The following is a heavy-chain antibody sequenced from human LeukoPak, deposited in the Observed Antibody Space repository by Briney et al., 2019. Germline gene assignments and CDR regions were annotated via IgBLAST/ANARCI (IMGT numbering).Heavy chain of an antibody. Sequence: PSETLSPTCTVSGGSISSSSYYWGWIRQPPGKGLEWIGSIYYSGSTYYNPSLKSRVTISVDTSKNQFSLKPSSVTAADTAVYYCAGRIAVAAAFDIWGQGTMVTVSS. CDR2: IYYSGST. D-gene: IGHD6-19*01. J-gene: IGHJ3*02. CDR1: GGSISSSSYY. CDR3: AGRIAVAAAFDI. V-gene: IGHV4-39*01.